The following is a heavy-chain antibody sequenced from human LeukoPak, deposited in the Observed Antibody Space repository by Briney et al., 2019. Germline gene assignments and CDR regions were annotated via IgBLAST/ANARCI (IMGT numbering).Heavy chain of an antibody. Sequence: GSLRLSCAASGFTFSTYPMHWVRQAPGKGLEYVSAISSNGGSTFYANSVKGRFTISRDNSKNTLYLQMGSLRTEDMAVYYCARGSGYCSSTGCYTSYDFDYWGQGTLVTVSS. CDR1: GFTFSTYP. V-gene: IGHV3-64*01. D-gene: IGHD2-2*01. J-gene: IGHJ4*02. CDR2: ISSNGGST. CDR3: ARGSGYCSSTGCYTSYDFDY.